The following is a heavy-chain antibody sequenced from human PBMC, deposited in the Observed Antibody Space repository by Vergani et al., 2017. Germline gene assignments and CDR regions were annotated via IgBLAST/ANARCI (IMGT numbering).Heavy chain of an antibody. CDR3: TTDHRIAVAGNGGRDY. CDR1: GFTFSDYY. J-gene: IGHJ4*02. D-gene: IGHD6-19*01. CDR2: ISSSGSTI. Sequence: QVQLVESGGGLVKPGGSLRLSCAASGFTFSDYYMSWIRQAPGKGLEWVSYISSSGSTIYYADSVKGRFTISRDNAKNSLYLQMNSLKTEDTAVYYCTTDHRIAVAGNGGRDYWGQGTLVTVSS. V-gene: IGHV3-11*01.